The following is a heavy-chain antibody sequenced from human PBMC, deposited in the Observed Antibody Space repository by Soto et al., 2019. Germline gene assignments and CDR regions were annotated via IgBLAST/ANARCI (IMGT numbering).Heavy chain of an antibody. Sequence: ASVKVSCKASGYTFTSYDISWVRQAPGQGLEWMGWISAYNGNTNYAQKLQGRVTMTTDTSTSTAYMELRSLRSDDTAVYYCASSYGDYESGWFDPWGQGTLVTVSS. J-gene: IGHJ5*02. CDR2: ISAYNGNT. V-gene: IGHV1-18*01. D-gene: IGHD4-17*01. CDR3: ASSYGDYESGWFDP. CDR1: GYTFTSYD.